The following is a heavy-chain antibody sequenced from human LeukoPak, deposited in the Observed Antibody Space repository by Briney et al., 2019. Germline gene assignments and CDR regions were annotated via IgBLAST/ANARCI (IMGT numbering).Heavy chain of an antibody. D-gene: IGHD4-17*01. Sequence: GGSLRLSCAASGFTFSNAWMSWVRQAPGKGLEWVGRIKSKTDGGTTDYAAPVKGRFTISRDDSKNTLYLQMNSLKTEDTAVYYCTTDPPIWGHGENFDYWGQGTLVTVSS. CDR2: IKSKTDGGTT. CDR3: TTDPPIWGHGENFDY. CDR1: GFTFSNAW. V-gene: IGHV3-15*01. J-gene: IGHJ4*02.